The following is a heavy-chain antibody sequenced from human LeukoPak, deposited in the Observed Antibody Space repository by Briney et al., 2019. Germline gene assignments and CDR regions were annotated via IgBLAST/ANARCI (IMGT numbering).Heavy chain of an antibody. CDR2: IYYSGST. D-gene: IGHD3-10*01. J-gene: IGHJ5*02. CDR3: ARAPNYYGSGSYYPNWFDP. Sequence: PSETLSLTCTVSGGSISSSSYYWGWIRQPPGKGLEWIGSIYYSGSTYYNPSLKSRVTISVDTSKNQFSLKLSSVTAADTAVYYCARAPNYYGSGSYYPNWFDPWGQGTLVTVSS. V-gene: IGHV4-39*07. CDR1: GGSISSSSYY.